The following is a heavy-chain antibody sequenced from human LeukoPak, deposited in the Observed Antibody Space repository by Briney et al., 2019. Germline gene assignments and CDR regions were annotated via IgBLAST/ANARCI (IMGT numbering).Heavy chain of an antibody. CDR3: AREARGSYRFDY. CDR2: VYPGDSDA. Sequence: GESLKISCEGSGYSFTTYWIGWVRQMPGKGLKWMGIVYPGDSDARYSPSFQGQVTISADKSISTAYLQWSSLKASDTAMYYCAREARGSYRFDYWGQGTLVTVPS. D-gene: IGHD1-26*01. CDR1: GYSFTTYW. J-gene: IGHJ4*02. V-gene: IGHV5-51*01.